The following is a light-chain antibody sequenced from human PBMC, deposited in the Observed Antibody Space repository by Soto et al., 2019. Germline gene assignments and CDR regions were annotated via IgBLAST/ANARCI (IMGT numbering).Light chain of an antibody. CDR3: QQYSSWPPRYT. CDR2: GAS. J-gene: IGKJ2*01. V-gene: IGKV3-15*01. Sequence: EIVMTQSPATLSVSPGERATLSCRASQSVNSNLAWYQQKPGQAPRLLIYGASTRATGIPARFSGSGSGTEFTLTISSLQSEDFAVYYCQQYSSWPPRYTFSQGTKLEIK. CDR1: QSVNSN.